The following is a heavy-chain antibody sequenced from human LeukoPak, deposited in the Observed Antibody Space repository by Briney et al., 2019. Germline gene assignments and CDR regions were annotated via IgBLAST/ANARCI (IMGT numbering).Heavy chain of an antibody. V-gene: IGHV1-18*01. CDR3: ATLPLYDSSGYRDY. CDR1: GYTFTSYG. D-gene: IGHD3-22*01. Sequence: AASVKVSCKASGYTFTSYGISWVRQAPGQGLEWMGWISAYNGNTNYAQKLQGRVTMTTDTSTSTAYMELRSLRSEDTAVYYCATLPLYDSSGYRDYWGQGTLVTVSS. CDR2: ISAYNGNT. J-gene: IGHJ4*02.